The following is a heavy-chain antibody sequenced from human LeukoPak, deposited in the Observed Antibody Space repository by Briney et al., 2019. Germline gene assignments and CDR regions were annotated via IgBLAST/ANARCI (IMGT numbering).Heavy chain of an antibody. CDR3: ASQTAVAGLDDAFDI. V-gene: IGHV3-21*01. D-gene: IGHD6-19*01. CDR2: ISSSSSYI. Sequence: GGSLRLSCAASGFTFSSYSMNWVRQAPGKGLEWVSSISSSSSYIYYADSVKGRFTISRDNAKNSLYLQMNSLRAEDTAVYYCASQTAVAGLDDAFDIWGQGTMVTVSS. CDR1: GFTFSSYS. J-gene: IGHJ3*02.